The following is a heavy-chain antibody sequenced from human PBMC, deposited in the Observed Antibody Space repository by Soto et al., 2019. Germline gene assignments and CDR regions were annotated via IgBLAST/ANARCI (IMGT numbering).Heavy chain of an antibody. Sequence: SETLSLTCAVSGYPISSGYYWGWIRQPPGKGLEWIGIIHHSGSTYYNPSLRSRITISIDTSKNQFSLKMPSVNAADTADYYCESSSGYVPGGYWGQGILVTVYS. V-gene: IGHV4-38-2*01. CDR3: ESSSGYVPGGY. CDR1: GYPISSGYY. J-gene: IGHJ4*02. D-gene: IGHD5-12*01. CDR2: IHHSGST.